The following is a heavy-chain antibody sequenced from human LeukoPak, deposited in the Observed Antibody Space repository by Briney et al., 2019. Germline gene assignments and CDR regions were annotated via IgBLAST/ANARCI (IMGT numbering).Heavy chain of an antibody. V-gene: IGHV3-30*18. CDR2: ISHDVSYK. J-gene: IGHJ4*02. CDR1: GFTFSSYG. Sequence: GGSLRLSCAASGFTFSSYGMHWVRQAPGKGLEWVAVISHDVSYKYYADSVEGRFTISRDNSKNTLYLQMNSLRAEDTAVYYCAKGRGMGVVTTIDYWGQGTLVTVSS. D-gene: IGHD3-22*01. CDR3: AKGRGMGVVTTIDY.